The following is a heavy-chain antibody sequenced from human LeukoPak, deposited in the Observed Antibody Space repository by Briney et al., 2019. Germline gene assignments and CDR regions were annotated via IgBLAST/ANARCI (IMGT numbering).Heavy chain of an antibody. J-gene: IGHJ4*02. CDR1: GFTFSYYS. CDR2: ISGSSSSI. CDR3: ARDRARGGDSRAFDY. D-gene: IGHD3-10*01. V-gene: IGHV3-48*04. Sequence: GSLRLSCAASGFTFSYYSMNWVRQAPGKGLEWVSYISGSSSSIYYADSVKGRFTISRDNAKNSLYLQMNSLRAEDTAVYYCARDRARGGDSRAFDYWGQGNLVTVSS.